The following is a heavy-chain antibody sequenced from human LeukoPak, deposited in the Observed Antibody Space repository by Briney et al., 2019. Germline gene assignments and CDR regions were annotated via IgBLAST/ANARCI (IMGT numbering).Heavy chain of an antibody. Sequence: SETLSLTCAVYGGSFSGYYWSWIRQPPGKGLEWIGEINHSGSTNYNPSLKSRVTISVDTSKNQFSLKLSSVTAAATAVYYCAKGGLDGSYRPPRFDYWGQGTLVTVSS. V-gene: IGHV4-34*01. CDR2: INHSGST. D-gene: IGHD1-26*01. CDR3: AKGGLDGSYRPPRFDY. CDR1: GGSFSGYY. J-gene: IGHJ4*02.